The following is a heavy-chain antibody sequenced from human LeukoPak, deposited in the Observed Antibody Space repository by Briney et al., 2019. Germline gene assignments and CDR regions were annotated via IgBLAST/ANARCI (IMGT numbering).Heavy chain of an antibody. D-gene: IGHD6-19*01. J-gene: IGHJ4*02. CDR1: GGSISSGSYY. CDR3: AMETGDGTSFEY. V-gene: IGHV4-61*02. CDR2: IYTSGST. Sequence: SQTLSLTRTVSGGSISSGSYYWSWIRQPAGKGLEWIGRIYTSGSTNYNPSLKSRVTISVDTSKNQFSLKLSSVTAADTAVYYCAMETGDGTSFEYWGQGTLVTVSS.